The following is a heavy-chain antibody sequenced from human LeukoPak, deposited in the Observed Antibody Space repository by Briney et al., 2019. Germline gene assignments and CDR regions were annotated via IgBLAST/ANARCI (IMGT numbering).Heavy chain of an antibody. D-gene: IGHD6-13*01. J-gene: IGHJ4*02. CDR1: GFTSSSYS. CDR3: ARAYIAAAGGFDY. Sequence: GGSLRLSCAASGFTSSSYSMNWVRQAPGKGLEWVSSISSSSSYIYYADSVKGRFTISRDNAKNSLYLQMNSLRAEDTAVYYCARAYIAAAGGFDYWGQGTLVTVSS. V-gene: IGHV3-21*01. CDR2: ISSSSSYI.